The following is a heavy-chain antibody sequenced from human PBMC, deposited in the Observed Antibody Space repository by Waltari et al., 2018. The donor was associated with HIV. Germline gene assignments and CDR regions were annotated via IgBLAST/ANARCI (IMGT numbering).Heavy chain of an antibody. J-gene: IGHJ4*02. V-gene: IGHV3-23*04. CDR1: GFTFSICV. Sequence: EVQLVESGGGLVQPGESLRLSCAASGFTFSICVMTWVRQAPGKGLKWVAGISGNGGSRYYTDSVKGRFTISRDNSKKTLYLQMDSLRAEDTAVYYCAKVPVLPTGREDYWGQGTLVTVSS. D-gene: IGHD2-2*01. CDR3: AKVPVLPTGREDY. CDR2: ISGNGGSR.